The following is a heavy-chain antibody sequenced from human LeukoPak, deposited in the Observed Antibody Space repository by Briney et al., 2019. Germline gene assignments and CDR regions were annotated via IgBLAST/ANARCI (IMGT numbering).Heavy chain of an antibody. CDR1: GGSISSYY. V-gene: IGHV4-59*01. D-gene: IGHD3-10*01. J-gene: IGHJ4*02. CDR2: IYYSGST. Sequence: SETLSLTCTVSGGSISSYYWSWIRQPPGKGLEWIGYIYYSGSTNYNPSLKSRVTISVDTSKNQFSLKLSSVTAADTAVYYCVRDRGYLDYFDYWGQGTLVTVSS. CDR3: VRDRGYLDYFDY.